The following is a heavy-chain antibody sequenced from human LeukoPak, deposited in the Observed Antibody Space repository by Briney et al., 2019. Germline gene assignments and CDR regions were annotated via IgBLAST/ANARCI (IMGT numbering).Heavy chain of an antibody. J-gene: IGHJ4*02. D-gene: IGHD3-10*01. Sequence: GSLRLSCAASGFTFSSYSMNWVRQAPGKGLEWIGSIYYSGSTYYNPSLKSRVTISVDTSKNQFSLKLSSVTAADTAVYYCARDFQHYGSGSYWSQGTLVTVSS. V-gene: IGHV4-39*07. CDR3: ARDFQHYGSGSY. CDR1: GFTFSSYS. CDR2: IYYSGST.